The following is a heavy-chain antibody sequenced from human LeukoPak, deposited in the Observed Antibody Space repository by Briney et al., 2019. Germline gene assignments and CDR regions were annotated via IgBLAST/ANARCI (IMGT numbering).Heavy chain of an antibody. CDR3: AELGITMIGGV. CDR1: GFTFSNYG. J-gene: IGHJ6*04. V-gene: IGHV3-23*01. Sequence: GGSLRLSCAASGFTFSNYGMNWVRQAPGKGLEWVSGLGGSGISTYYADSVKGRFTISRDNAKDSLYLQMNSLRAEDTAVYYCAELGITMIGGVWGKGTTVTISS. CDR2: LGGSGIST. D-gene: IGHD3-10*02.